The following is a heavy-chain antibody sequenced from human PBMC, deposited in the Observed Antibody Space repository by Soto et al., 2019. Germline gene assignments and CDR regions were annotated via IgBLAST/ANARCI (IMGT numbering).Heavy chain of an antibody. D-gene: IGHD3-22*01. J-gene: IGHJ3*02. CDR3: ARGGSGVTMIVVVGGLFAFDI. CDR1: GYTFTTYY. CDR2: INPSGGST. V-gene: IGHV1-46*01. Sequence: ASVKVPCTEYGYTFTTYYSHWVRQAPGQELKQLGIINPSGGSTSYAQKFQGRVTMTRDTSTSTVYMELSSLRSEDTAVYYCARGGSGVTMIVVVGGLFAFDIWGQGTMVTVSS.